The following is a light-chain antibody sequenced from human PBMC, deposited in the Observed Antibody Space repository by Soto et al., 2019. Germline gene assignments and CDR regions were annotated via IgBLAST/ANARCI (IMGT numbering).Light chain of an antibody. Sequence: QSVLTQSPSASASLGASVKLTCTLSSGHRSYAIAWHQQQPEKGPRYLMKLSSDGSHSKGDGIPDRFSGSSSGAERYLTISSLQSEDEADYYCQTWDTGARVVFGGRTKLTVL. V-gene: IGLV4-69*01. CDR3: QTWDTGARVV. J-gene: IGLJ2*01. CDR2: LSSDGSH. CDR1: SGHRSYA.